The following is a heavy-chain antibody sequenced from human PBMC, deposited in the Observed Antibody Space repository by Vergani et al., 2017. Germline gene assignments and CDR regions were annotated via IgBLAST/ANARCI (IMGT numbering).Heavy chain of an antibody. CDR3: ARDRGTEYYDFWSGYYEADYYYMDV. J-gene: IGHJ6*03. D-gene: IGHD3-3*01. CDR1: GFTFSSYG. Sequence: QVQLVESGGGVVQPGGSLRLSCAASGFTFSSYGMHWVRQAPGKGLEWVAFIRYDGSNKYYADSVKGRFTISRDNSKNTLYLKMNSLRAEDTAVYYCARDRGTEYYDFWSGYYEADYYYMDVWGKGTTVTVSS. V-gene: IGHV3-30*02. CDR2: IRYDGSNK.